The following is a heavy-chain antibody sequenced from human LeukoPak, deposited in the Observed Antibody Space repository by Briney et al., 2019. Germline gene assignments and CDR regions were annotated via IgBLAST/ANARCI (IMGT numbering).Heavy chain of an antibody. CDR2: INHSGST. CDR1: GFTFSSYW. Sequence: GSLRLSCAASGFTFSSYWMSWVRQAPGKGLEWIGEINHSGSTNYNPSLKSRVTISVDTSKNQFSLKLSSVTAADTAVYYCATYFTVTEYYFDYWGQGTLVTVSS. J-gene: IGHJ4*02. V-gene: IGHV4-34*08. CDR3: ATYFTVTEYYFDY. D-gene: IGHD4-11*01.